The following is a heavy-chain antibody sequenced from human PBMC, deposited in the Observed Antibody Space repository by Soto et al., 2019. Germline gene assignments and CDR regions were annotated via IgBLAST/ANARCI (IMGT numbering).Heavy chain of an antibody. D-gene: IGHD5-18*01. V-gene: IGHV1-18*01. CDR2: ISAYNGNT. CDR1: GYTFTSYG. Sequence: ASVKVSCKASGYTFTSYGICWVRQAPGQGLEWMGWISAYNGNTNYAQKLQGRVTMTTDTSTSTACMELRSLRSDDTAVYYCARGPIGYSYDFYYYYGMVVWGQGTTVTVSS. J-gene: IGHJ6*02. CDR3: ARGPIGYSYDFYYYYGMVV.